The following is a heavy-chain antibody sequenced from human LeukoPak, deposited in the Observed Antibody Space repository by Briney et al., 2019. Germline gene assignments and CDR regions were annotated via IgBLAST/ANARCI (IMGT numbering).Heavy chain of an antibody. CDR2: INPNGGGT. CDR3: AREGRRYFDWLLSNWFDP. Sequence: GASVKVSCKASGYTFTGYYMHWVRQAPGQGLEWMGRINPNGGGTNYAQKFQGRVTMTRDTSISTAYMELSRLRSDDTAVYYCAREGRRYFDWLLSNWFDPWGQGTLVTVSS. V-gene: IGHV1-2*06. J-gene: IGHJ5*02. CDR1: GYTFTGYY. D-gene: IGHD3-9*01.